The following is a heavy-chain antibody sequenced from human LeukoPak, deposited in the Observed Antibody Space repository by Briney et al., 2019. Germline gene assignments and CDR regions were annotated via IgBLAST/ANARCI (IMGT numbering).Heavy chain of an antibody. Sequence: GGSLRLSCAASGFTFSSYAMSWVRQAPGKGLEWVSAISGSGGSTYYADSVKGRFTISRDNSKNTLYLQMNSLRAEDTAVYYCAKVPDYYDSSGYAYYFDYWGQGTLVTVSS. CDR2: ISGSGGST. J-gene: IGHJ4*02. CDR3: AKVPDYYDSSGYAYYFDY. V-gene: IGHV3-23*01. D-gene: IGHD3-22*01. CDR1: GFTFSSYA.